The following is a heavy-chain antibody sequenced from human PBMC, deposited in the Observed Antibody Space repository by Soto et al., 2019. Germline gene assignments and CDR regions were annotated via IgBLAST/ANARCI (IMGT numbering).Heavy chain of an antibody. Sequence: PGGSLRLSCAASGFTFSSYAMSWVRQAPGKGLEWVSAISGSGGSTYYADSVKGRFTISRDNSKNTLYLQMNSLRAEDTAVYYCAKVLYSYDYYYYGMDVWGQGTTVTVSS. V-gene: IGHV3-23*01. CDR2: ISGSGGST. J-gene: IGHJ6*02. CDR3: AKVLYSYDYYYYGMDV. D-gene: IGHD5-18*01. CDR1: GFTFSSYA.